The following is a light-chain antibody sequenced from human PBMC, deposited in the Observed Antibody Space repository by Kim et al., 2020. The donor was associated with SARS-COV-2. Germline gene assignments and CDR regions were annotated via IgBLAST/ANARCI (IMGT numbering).Light chain of an antibody. V-gene: IGKV3-11*01. CDR2: DAS. CDR1: QSVSSY. CDR3: QQRSNWRVT. J-gene: IGKJ5*01. Sequence: EIVLTQSPAPLSLSPGERATLSCRASQSVSSYLAWYQQKPCQAPRLLIYDASNRATGIPARFSGSGSGTDFTLTISSLEPEDFAVYYCQQRSNWRVTFGQGTRLEMK.